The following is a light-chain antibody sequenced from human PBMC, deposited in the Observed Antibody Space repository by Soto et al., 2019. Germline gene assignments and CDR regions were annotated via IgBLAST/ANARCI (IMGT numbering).Light chain of an antibody. V-gene: IGKV1-39*01. CDR2: GAS. CDR3: QQFYYYPHT. CDR1: QTIATY. J-gene: IGKJ2*01. Sequence: IQMTQSPSSLSAYVGDRVTLTCRASQTIATYLNWYQQKPGQVPEVLIYGASRLHVGVPSRFTGSGYGTDFTLTINNLQPEDFAIYYCQQFYYYPHTFGQGTKLEVK.